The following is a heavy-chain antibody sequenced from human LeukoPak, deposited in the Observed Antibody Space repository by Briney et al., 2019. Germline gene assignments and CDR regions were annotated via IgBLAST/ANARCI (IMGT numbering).Heavy chain of an antibody. CDR2: INPKSGGT. Sequence: ASVKVSCKASGYTFSDYYMHWVRQAPGQGLEWMGWINPKSGGTNYAQKFQGRVTMTRDTSISTAYMELSRLRSDDTAVYYCAKWDGDGWGQGTLVTVSS. CDR1: GYTFSDYY. V-gene: IGHV1-2*02. J-gene: IGHJ4*02. D-gene: IGHD4-17*01. CDR3: AKWDGDG.